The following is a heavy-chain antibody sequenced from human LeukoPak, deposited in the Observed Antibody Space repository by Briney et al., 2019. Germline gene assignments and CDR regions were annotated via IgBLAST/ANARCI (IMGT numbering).Heavy chain of an antibody. CDR1: GYTFTGYY. CDR2: IIPIFGTA. D-gene: IGHD2/OR15-2a*01. J-gene: IGHJ6*02. Sequence: ASVKVSCKASGYTFTGYYMHWVRQAPGQGLEWMGGIIPIFGTANYAQKFQGRVTITADESTSTAYMELSSLRSEDTAVYYCARGPFMTYYGMDVWGQGTTVTVSS. CDR3: ARGPFMTYYGMDV. V-gene: IGHV1-69*13.